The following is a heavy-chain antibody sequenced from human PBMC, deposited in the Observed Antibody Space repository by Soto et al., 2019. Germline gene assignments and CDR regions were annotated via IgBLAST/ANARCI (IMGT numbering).Heavy chain of an antibody. CDR3: AREDFYRFDY. CDR2: IKEDGSAK. J-gene: IGHJ4*02. CDR1: GFTFTSYW. V-gene: IGHV3-7*01. Sequence: EVQLVESGGGLVQPGGSLRVSCAASGFTFTSYWMSWVRQAPGKGLEWVANIKEDGSAKYYLDSVKGRFTISRDNAKNSRYLQMSSLRAEDKAVYYCAREDFYRFDYGGQGNLVTVS.